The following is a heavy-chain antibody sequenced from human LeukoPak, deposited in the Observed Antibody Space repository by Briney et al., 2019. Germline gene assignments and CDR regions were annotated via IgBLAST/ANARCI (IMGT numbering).Heavy chain of an antibody. J-gene: IGHJ3*02. Sequence: SVTVSCKASGGTFSSYAISWVRQAPEQGLEWMGGIIPIFGTANYAQKFQGRVTITADESTSTAYMELSSLRSEDTAVYYCARDRLGYCTNGVCNDAFDIWGQGTMVTVSS. CDR3: ARDRLGYCTNGVCNDAFDI. V-gene: IGHV1-69*01. D-gene: IGHD2-8*01. CDR1: GGTFSSYA. CDR2: IIPIFGTA.